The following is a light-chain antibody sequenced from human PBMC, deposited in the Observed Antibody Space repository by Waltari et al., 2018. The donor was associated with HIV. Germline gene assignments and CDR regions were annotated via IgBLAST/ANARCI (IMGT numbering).Light chain of an antibody. CDR2: DVS. J-gene: IGLJ2*01. CDR3: SSYTSSSTLV. CDR1: SMDVGGYNY. Sequence: QSALTQPASVSGSPGQSITVSCTGTSMDVGGYNYVSWYQQHPGKAHKLMIYDVSNRPSGVSNRFSGSKSGNTASLTISGLQAEDEADYYCSSYTSSSTLVFGGGTKLTVL. V-gene: IGLV2-14*03.